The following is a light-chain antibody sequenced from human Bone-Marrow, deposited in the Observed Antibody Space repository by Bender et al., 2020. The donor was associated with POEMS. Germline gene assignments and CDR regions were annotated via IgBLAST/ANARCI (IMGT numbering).Light chain of an antibody. J-gene: IGLJ1*01. V-gene: IGLV3-27*01. CDR2: RDT. CDR1: ILAEKH. Sequence: SYELVQPSSVSVSPGQAATITCSGDILAEKHARWFQQKPGQAPVLVMFRDTERPSGIPERFSGSSSGTTVTLTIAGAQVEDEADYYCYSAADNMGIFGTGTTFTV. CDR3: YSAADNMGI.